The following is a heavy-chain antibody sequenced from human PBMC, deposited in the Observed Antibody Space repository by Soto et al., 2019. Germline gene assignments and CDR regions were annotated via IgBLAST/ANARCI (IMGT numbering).Heavy chain of an antibody. Sequence: ASVKVSCKASGYTFTSYAMHWVRQAPGQRLEWMGWINAGNGNTKYSQKFQGRVTITRDTSASTAYMELSSLRSEDTAVYYCARDTTFTIFVVLARPRTFDYCGQAPLVTVSS. CDR1: GYTFTSYA. J-gene: IGHJ4*02. V-gene: IGHV1-3*01. CDR2: INAGNGNT. CDR3: ARDTTFTIFVVLARPRTFDY. D-gene: IGHD3-3*01.